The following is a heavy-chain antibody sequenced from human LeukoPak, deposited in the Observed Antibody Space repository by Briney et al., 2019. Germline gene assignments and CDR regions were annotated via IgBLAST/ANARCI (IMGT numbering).Heavy chain of an antibody. J-gene: IGHJ4*02. Sequence: GGSLRLSCAASEFTFSSYWMHWVRQAPGKGLVWVSRVNNDGSDRIYADSVKGRFTISRDNSKNTLNLQMNSLRDEDTAVYYCARYVGGGNSGGFDFWGQGTLVIVSS. CDR3: ARYVGGGNSGGFDF. D-gene: IGHD4-23*01. V-gene: IGHV3-74*01. CDR1: EFTFSSYW. CDR2: VNNDGSDR.